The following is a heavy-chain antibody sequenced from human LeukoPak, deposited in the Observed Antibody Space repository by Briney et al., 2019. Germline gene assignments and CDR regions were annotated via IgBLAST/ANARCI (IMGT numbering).Heavy chain of an antibody. Sequence: ASVKVSCKASGYTFTGYYMHWVRQAPGQGLEWMGWINPNSGGTNYAQKFQGRVTMTRDTSISTAYMELSRLRSDDTAVYYCARVSFISSSTSWNYYGMDVWGQGTTVTVSS. CDR1: GYTFTGYY. V-gene: IGHV1-2*02. D-gene: IGHD2-2*01. J-gene: IGHJ6*02. CDR2: INPNSGGT. CDR3: ARVSFISSSTSWNYYGMDV.